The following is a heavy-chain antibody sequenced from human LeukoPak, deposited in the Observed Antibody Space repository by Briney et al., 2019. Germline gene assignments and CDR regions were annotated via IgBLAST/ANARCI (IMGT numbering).Heavy chain of an antibody. J-gene: IGHJ5*02. CDR1: GYTFTGYY. V-gene: IGHV1-2*06. CDR2: INPNSGGT. D-gene: IGHD2-15*01. Sequence: ASVKVSCKASGYTFTGYYMYWVRQAPGQGLEWMGRINPNSGGTDYAQNSQGRVTMTRDTSISTAYMELSRLRSDDTAVYYCARGYCSGGTCYLVENWFDPWGQGTLVTASS. CDR3: ARGYCSGGTCYLVENWFDP.